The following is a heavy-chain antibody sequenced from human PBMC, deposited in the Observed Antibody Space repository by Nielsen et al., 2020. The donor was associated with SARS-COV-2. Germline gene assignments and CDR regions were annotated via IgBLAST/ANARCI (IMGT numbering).Heavy chain of an antibody. V-gene: IGHV4-59*08. CDR3: ARRLAYSSSSGDFDS. CDR2: TYHSGST. D-gene: IGHD6-6*01. Sequence: GSLRLSCTVSGDSIGSYYWNWIRQPPGKGLEWIGFTYHSGSTNYNPSLKSRVTISVDTPKNQVSLKLSSVTAADTAVYYCARRLAYSSSSGDFDSWGQGTLVTVSS. J-gene: IGHJ4*02. CDR1: GDSIGSYY.